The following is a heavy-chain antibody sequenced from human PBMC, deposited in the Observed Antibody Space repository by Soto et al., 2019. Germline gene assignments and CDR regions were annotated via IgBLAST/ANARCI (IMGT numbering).Heavy chain of an antibody. J-gene: IGHJ4*02. D-gene: IGHD3-3*01. V-gene: IGHV1-69*13. CDR1: GDTFNFYT. Sequence: GASVKVSCKASGDTFNFYTFSWVRQAPGQGLEWMGGIIPIFGTANYAQKLQGRVTITADESTSTAYMELSSLRSEDTAVYYCARGGLPADYYFDYWGQGTLVTVSS. CDR3: ARGGLPADYYFDY. CDR2: IIPIFGTA.